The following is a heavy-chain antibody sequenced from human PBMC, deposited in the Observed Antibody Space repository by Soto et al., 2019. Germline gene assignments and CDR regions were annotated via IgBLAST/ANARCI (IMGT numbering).Heavy chain of an antibody. CDR1: GFTFSSYG. CDR2: LSYDGSNE. V-gene: IGHV3-33*06. D-gene: IGHD3-10*01. J-gene: IGHJ6*03. CDR3: AKWFGEPYYYYFYMAV. Sequence: QVHLVESGGGVPRPGGSLRLSCAASGFTFSSYGMHWVRQSPGKGLEWVAVLSYDGSNEFYGDSVKGRFTISRDNSKNTLYLRMTSLRAEDTAVYYCAKWFGEPYYYYFYMAVWGKGTTVTVSS.